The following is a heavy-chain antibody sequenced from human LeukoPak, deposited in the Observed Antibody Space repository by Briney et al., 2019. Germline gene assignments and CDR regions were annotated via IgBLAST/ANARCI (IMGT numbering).Heavy chain of an antibody. V-gene: IGHV3-30*02. D-gene: IGHD3-10*01. CDR1: GFTFSSYG. J-gene: IGHJ6*02. Sequence: GGSLRLSCAASGFTFSSYGMHWVRQAPGKGLEWVAFIRYDGSNKYYADSVKGRFTISRDNSKNTLYLQMNSLRAEDTAVYYCAKAPSITMVRGVISYYYGMDVWDQGTTVTVSS. CDR3: AKAPSITMVRGVISYYYGMDV. CDR2: IRYDGSNK.